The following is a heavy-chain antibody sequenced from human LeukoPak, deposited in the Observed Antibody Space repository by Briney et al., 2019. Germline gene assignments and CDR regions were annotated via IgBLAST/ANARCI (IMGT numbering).Heavy chain of an antibody. J-gene: IGHJ5*02. CDR3: ARKNYCSGGSCYSRGWFDP. Sequence: ASVKVSCKASEYTFTSYDINWVRQATGQGLEWMGWMNPNSGNTVYAQEFQGRVTMTRDSSISTAYMELSSLRSEDTAMYYCARKNYCSGGSCYSRGWFDPWGQGTLVTVSS. CDR2: MNPNSGNT. D-gene: IGHD2-15*01. CDR1: EYTFTSYD. V-gene: IGHV1-8*01.